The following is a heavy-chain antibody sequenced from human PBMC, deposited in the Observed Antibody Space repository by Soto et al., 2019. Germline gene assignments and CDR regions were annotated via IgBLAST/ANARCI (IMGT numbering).Heavy chain of an antibody. CDR2: ITSGGYST. J-gene: IGHJ5*02. V-gene: IGHV3-23*01. CDR3: TKAGGHCSSTSCYPHWFDP. D-gene: IGHD2-2*01. Sequence: HPGGSLRLSCTASGFTFSSYAMNWVRQAPGKGLEWVSAITSGGYSTYYADSVKGRFTTSRDDAKNTLYLQMNSLRAVDTAIYYCTKAGGHCSSTSCYPHWFDPWGQGAQVTVSS. CDR1: GFTFSSYA.